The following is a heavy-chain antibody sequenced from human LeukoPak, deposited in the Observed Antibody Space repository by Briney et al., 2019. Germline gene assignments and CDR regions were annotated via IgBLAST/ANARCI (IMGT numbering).Heavy chain of an antibody. CDR2: ISYDGSNK. V-gene: IGHV3-30*18. CDR3: AKDLRGQLALDL. CDR1: GFTFSSYG. Sequence: GRSLRLSCAASGFTFSSYGMHWVRQAPGKGLEWVAVISYDGSNKYYADSVKGRFTISRDNSKNTQYLQMSSLRPEDTAVYYCAKDLRGQLALDLWGQGTLVTVSS. J-gene: IGHJ4*02. D-gene: IGHD3/OR15-3a*01.